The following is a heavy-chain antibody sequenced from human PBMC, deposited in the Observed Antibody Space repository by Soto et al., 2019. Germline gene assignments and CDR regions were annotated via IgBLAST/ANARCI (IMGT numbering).Heavy chain of an antibody. D-gene: IGHD3-16*02. Sequence: QVQLQESGPGLVKPSQTLSLTCTVSGGSISSGGYYWCWLRPPPGKGLEWIGYFYYRGGTYYHPSPRGRGTKSVDTSKNQFSLKLSSVSAADTAVYYVARVHSSLWGSYRPSARDAFDIGGQGTMVTVSS. J-gene: IGHJ3*02. CDR2: FYYRGGT. CDR1: GGSISSGGYY. V-gene: IGHV4-31*03. CDR3: ARVHSSLWGSYRPSARDAFDI.